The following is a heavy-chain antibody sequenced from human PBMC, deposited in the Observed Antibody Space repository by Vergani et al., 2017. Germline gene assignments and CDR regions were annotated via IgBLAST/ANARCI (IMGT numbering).Heavy chain of an antibody. V-gene: IGHV1-2*02. CDR3: ARAVGYSSSWYGYYYGMDV. J-gene: IGHJ6*02. CDR2: INPNSGGT. D-gene: IGHD6-13*01. Sequence: QVQLVQSGAEVKKPGASVKVSCKASGYTFTGYYMHWVRQAPGQGLEWMGWINPNSGGTNYAQKFQGRVTMTRETSISTAYMELSRLRSDDTAVYYCARAVGYSSSWYGYYYGMDVWGQGTTVTVSS. CDR1: GYTFTGYY.